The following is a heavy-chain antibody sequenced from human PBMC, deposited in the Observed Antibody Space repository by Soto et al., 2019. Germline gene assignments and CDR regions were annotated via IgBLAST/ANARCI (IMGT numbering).Heavy chain of an antibody. J-gene: IGHJ4*02. D-gene: IGHD3-22*01. CDR1: GFTFSSYA. Sequence: GGSLRLSCAASGFTFSSYAMSWVRQAPGKGLEWVSAISGSGGSTYYADSVKGRFTISRDNSKNTLYLQMNSLRAEDTAVYYCAKAAPYDSSGYYPPPYDYWGQGTLVTVSS. CDR3: AKAAPYDSSGYYPPPYDY. CDR2: ISGSGGST. V-gene: IGHV3-23*01.